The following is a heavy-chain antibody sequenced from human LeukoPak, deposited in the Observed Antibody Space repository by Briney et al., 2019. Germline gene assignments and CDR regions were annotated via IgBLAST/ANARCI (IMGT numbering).Heavy chain of an antibody. D-gene: IGHD3-10*01. J-gene: IGHJ5*02. CDR2: INHSGST. CDR3: ARGRRLLWFGESSNWFDP. CDR1: GGSFSGYY. V-gene: IGHV4-34*01. Sequence: SETLSLTCAVYGGSFSGYYWSLIRQPPGKGLEWIGEINHSGSTNYNPSLKSRVTISVDTSKNQFSLKLSSVTAADTAVYYCARGRRLLWFGESSNWFDPWGQGTLVTVSS.